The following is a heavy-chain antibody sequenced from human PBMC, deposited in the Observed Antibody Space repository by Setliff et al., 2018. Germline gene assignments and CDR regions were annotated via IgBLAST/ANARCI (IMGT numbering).Heavy chain of an antibody. CDR2: INHSGDT. Sequence: SETLSLTCAVYGGSFSTYYWIWIRQPPGKGLEWIGEINHSGDTYYNPSLKSRVTTSVDTSRSQLSLKLTSVTAADTAVYYCAKQNADIVDGTVVFRFDPWGQGTLVTVSS. CDR3: AKQNADIVDGTVVFRFDP. D-gene: IGHD5-12*01. J-gene: IGHJ5*02. CDR1: GGSFSTYY. V-gene: IGHV4-34*01.